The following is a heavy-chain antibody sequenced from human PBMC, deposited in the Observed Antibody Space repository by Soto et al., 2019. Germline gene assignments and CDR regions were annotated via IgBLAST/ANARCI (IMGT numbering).Heavy chain of an antibody. D-gene: IGHD3-22*01. V-gene: IGHV4-39*01. J-gene: IGHJ6*02. CDR2: VYYGGST. Sequence: ALETLSLTWTVSDGSISSISYYWSWIRQPPGKGLEWIGNVYYGGSTYYNPSLKSRVTISVETSKSQFSLKLSSVTAADTAVYYCAGGDYYHSSGYYFYYYTMDVWGQGTTVTVSS. CDR3: AGGDYYHSSGYYFYYYTMDV. CDR1: DGSISSISYY.